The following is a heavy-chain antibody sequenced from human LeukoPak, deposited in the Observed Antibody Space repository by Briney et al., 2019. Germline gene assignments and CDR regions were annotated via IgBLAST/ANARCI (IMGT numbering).Heavy chain of an antibody. J-gene: IGHJ4*02. CDR3: AKDKKKRYSYGLDY. CDR1: GFTFDDYA. D-gene: IGHD5-18*01. CDR2: ISWNSGSI. Sequence: PGRSLRLSCAASGFTFDDYAMHWVRQAPGKGLEWVSGISWNSGSIGYADSVKGRFTISRDNAKNSLYLRMNSLRAEDTALYYCAKDKKKRYSYGLDYWGQGTLVTVSS. V-gene: IGHV3-9*01.